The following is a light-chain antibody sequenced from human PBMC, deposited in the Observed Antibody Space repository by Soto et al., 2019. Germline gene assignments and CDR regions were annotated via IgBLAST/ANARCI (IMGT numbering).Light chain of an antibody. CDR1: QDVGDW. V-gene: IGKV1-12*01. CDR3: QLSNTFPLT. Sequence: DIQMTQSPASLSASVGDRVTISCRAGQDVGDWLAWYQQTPGKAPKLLIYAASRLQTGVPSRFSGGGSGTDFTLTISSLQPEDFATYYCQLSNTFPLTFGGGTKVEIK. J-gene: IGKJ4*01. CDR2: AAS.